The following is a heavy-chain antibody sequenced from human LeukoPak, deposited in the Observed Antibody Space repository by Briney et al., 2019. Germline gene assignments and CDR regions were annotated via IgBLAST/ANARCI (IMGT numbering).Heavy chain of an antibody. D-gene: IGHD3-22*01. Sequence: SETLSLTCTVSGGSISSSSYYWDWIRQPPGKGLEWIGNIYYSGSTYYNPSLKSRVTISVDTSKNQFSLKLSSVTAADTAVYYCARDHTDSFDYWGQGTLVTVSS. CDR3: ARDHTDSFDY. V-gene: IGHV4-39*07. CDR1: GGSISSSSYY. J-gene: IGHJ4*02. CDR2: IYYSGST.